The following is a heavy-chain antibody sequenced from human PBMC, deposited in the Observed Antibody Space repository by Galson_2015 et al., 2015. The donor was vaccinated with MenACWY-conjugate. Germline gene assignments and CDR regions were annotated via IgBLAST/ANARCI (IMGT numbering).Heavy chain of an antibody. D-gene: IGHD6-19*01. Sequence: QSGAEVKKPGESLKISCKGSEHSFTNYWIGWVRQMPGKGLEWMGIIYPGDSDSRYSPSFQGQVTISADKASSTAYLQWTNMDPLDTGTYYCAHRSPRGWFKLNYYFDLWGRGTLLTVSS. V-gene: IGHV5-51*01. CDR2: IYPGDSDS. CDR1: EHSFTNYW. CDR3: AHRSPRGWFKLNYYFDL. J-gene: IGHJ2*01.